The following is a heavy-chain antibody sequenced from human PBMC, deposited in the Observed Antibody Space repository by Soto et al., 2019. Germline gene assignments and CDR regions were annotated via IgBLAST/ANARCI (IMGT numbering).Heavy chain of an antibody. CDR3: ARGEGAPCYGEPWSRLYGREKCYFDY. CDR2: ISAYNGNT. J-gene: IGHJ4*02. CDR1: GYTFTSYG. V-gene: IGHV1-18*01. D-gene: IGHD4-17*01. Sequence: GASVKVSCKASGYTFTSYGISWVRQAPGQGLEWMGWISAYNGNTNYAQKLQGRVTMTTDTSTSTAYMELRSLRSDDTAVYYCARGEGAPCYGEPWSRLYGREKCYFDYWGQGTLVTVSS.